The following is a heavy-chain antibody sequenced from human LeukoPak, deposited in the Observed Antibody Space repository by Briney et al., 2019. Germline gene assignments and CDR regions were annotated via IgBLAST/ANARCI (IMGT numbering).Heavy chain of an antibody. CDR3: ARTTMVRGTYYMDV. CDR2: IYYSGYT. J-gene: IGHJ6*03. Sequence: KPSETLSLTCTVSGGSISSYYWSWLRQPPGKGLEWIGCIYYSGYTNYKSSLKRRVTISVDTSKNQFSLKLSSVTAADTAVYYCARTTMVRGTYYMDVWGKGTTVTAS. CDR1: GGSISSYY. D-gene: IGHD3-10*01. V-gene: IGHV4-59*01.